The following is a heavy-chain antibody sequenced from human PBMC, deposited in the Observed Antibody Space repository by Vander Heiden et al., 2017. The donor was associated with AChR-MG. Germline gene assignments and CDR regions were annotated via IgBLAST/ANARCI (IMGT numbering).Heavy chain of an antibody. CDR2: IYASGSS. Sequence: QVQLQESGPRLVKPSETLSPTCTVSGGFRRDYYWSWIRQPAGKGLEWIGRIYASGSSNYNPSLKSRVAMSVDTSKNQFSLNLTSVTAADTAVYYCARDPNGPAYSFYYMDVWGRGTTVTVSS. V-gene: IGHV4-4*07. D-gene: IGHD1-1*01. J-gene: IGHJ6*03. CDR1: GGFRRDYY. CDR3: ARDPNGPAYSFYYMDV.